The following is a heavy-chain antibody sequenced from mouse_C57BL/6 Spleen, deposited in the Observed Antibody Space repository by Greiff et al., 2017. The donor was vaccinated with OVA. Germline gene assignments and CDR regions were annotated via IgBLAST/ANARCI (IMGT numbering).Heavy chain of an antibody. CDR3: ARRSLYGNSYYAMDY. V-gene: IGHV1-50*01. Sequence: QVQLQQPGAELVKPGASVKLSCKASGYTFTSYWMQWVKQRPGQGLEWIGEIDPSDSYTNYNQQFKGKATLTVDTSSSTAYMQLSSLTSEDSAVYYCARRSLYGNSYYAMDYWGQGTSVTVSS. J-gene: IGHJ4*01. CDR2: IDPSDSYT. D-gene: IGHD2-1*01. CDR1: GYTFTSYW.